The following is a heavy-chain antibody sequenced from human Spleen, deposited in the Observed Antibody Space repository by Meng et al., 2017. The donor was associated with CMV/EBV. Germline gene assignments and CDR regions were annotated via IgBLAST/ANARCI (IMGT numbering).Heavy chain of an antibody. V-gene: IGHV3-30*03. CDR2: ISYDGNNE. Sequence: GESLKISCAASGFSFSSYGMSWVRQAPGKGLEWVAIISYDGNNEYYADSVKGRFTVSRDNSENSLYLQMNSLRPEDTAVYYCARSFVTFSYSSIWYLYWGQGALVTVSS. J-gene: IGHJ4*02. D-gene: IGHD6-13*01. CDR3: ARSFVTFSYSSIWYLY. CDR1: GFSFSSYG.